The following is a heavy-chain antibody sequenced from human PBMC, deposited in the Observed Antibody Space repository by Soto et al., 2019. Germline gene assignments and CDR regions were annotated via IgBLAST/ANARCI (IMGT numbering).Heavy chain of an antibody. J-gene: IGHJ4*02. V-gene: IGHV3-30-3*01. CDR3: ARAWHYNGSGSFSDFDY. CDR2: ISYDGGNK. CDR1: GFTFSSHA. D-gene: IGHD3-10*01. Sequence: QVQLVESGGGVVQPGTSLRLSCAASGFTFSSHAMHWVRQAPGKGLEWVALISYDGGNKDYTDSVKGRFTIARDDSKNTLYLHMNSLRSEDTAVYYCARAWHYNGSGSFSDFDYWGQGTLVTVSS.